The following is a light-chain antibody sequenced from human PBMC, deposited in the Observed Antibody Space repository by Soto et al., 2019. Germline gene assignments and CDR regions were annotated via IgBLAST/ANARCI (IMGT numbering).Light chain of an antibody. V-gene: IGLV2-14*01. CDR1: SSDFGGYNY. J-gene: IGLJ1*01. Sequence: SALTQPASVSGSPGQSITISCTGTSSDFGGYNYVSWYQQHPGKAPKLMIYDVNNRPSGVSDRFSGSKSGNTASLTISGLQAEDEADYFCSSYTSSNTLYVLGAGTKVTVL. CDR3: SSYTSSNTLYV. CDR2: DVN.